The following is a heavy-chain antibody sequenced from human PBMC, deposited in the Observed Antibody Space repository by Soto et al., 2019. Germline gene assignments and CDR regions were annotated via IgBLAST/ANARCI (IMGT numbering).Heavy chain of an antibody. CDR3: ARAGSSWYYYNMGWFDP. CDR2: IIPILGIA. Sequence: SVKVSCKASGGTFSSYTISWVRQAPGQGLEWIGRIIPILGIANYAQKFQGRVTITADKSTSTAYMELSSLRSEDTAVYYCARAGSSWYYYNMGWFDPWGQGTLVTVSS. CDR1: GGTFSSYT. V-gene: IGHV1-69*02. D-gene: IGHD6-13*01. J-gene: IGHJ5*02.